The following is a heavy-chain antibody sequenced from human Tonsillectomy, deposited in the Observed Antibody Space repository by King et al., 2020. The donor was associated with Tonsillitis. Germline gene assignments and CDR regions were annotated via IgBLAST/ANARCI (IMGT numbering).Heavy chain of an antibody. CDR2: ISGSGGTT. V-gene: IGHV3-23*04. CDR3: AKERAYSVYDSDSGLDC. D-gene: IGHD5/OR15-5a*01. CDR1: GFTFSNYD. Sequence: VQLVESGGGLVQPGGSLRLSCAASGFTFSNYDMTWVRQAPGKGLEWVSAISGSGGTTYYADSVKGRFTISRDNSQNTLHLQMNSLRADDTAVYYCAKERAYSVYDSDSGLDCWGQGTLVTVSS. J-gene: IGHJ4*02.